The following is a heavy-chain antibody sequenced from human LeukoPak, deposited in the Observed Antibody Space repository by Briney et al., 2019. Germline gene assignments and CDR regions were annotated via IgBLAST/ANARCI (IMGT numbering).Heavy chain of an antibody. CDR3: ARVTSVGGYSGSELDF. V-gene: IGHV3-64*01. CDR2: ITYTGDET. CDR1: GFTFSHYF. Sequence: GGSLRLSCAGSGFTFSHYFMHWVRQAPGKGLEFVSAITYTGDETYYARSVKGRFTVSRDNSKNTLYLQMDSLRAEDTAIYYCARVTSVGGYSGSELDFWGQGTLVTVSS. J-gene: IGHJ4*02. D-gene: IGHD5-12*01.